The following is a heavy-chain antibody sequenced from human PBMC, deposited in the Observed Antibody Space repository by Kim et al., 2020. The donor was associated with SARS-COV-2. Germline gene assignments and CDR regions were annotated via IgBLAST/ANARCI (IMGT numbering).Heavy chain of an antibody. D-gene: IGHD2-15*01. J-gene: IGHJ6*02. CDR3: ERIASYFGGKGLDI. CDR1: GFTFSRSD. V-gene: IGHV3-13*01. Sequence: GGSLRLPWVVSGFTFSRSDFHRVRQLLGKVLEWVSRIGPTNDTFYSAYVKGRFTISRKDAKNSLYLQMNYLRAGGTAVFFCERIASYFGGKGLDIWGQGTTVTVSS. CDR2: IGPTNDT.